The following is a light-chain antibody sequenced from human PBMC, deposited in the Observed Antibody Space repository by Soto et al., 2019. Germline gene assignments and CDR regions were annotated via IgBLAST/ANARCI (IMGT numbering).Light chain of an antibody. CDR2: RAS. CDR3: QQYNNWPPVT. V-gene: IGKV3-15*01. Sequence: EIVMTQSPATLSVSPGERATLSCRASQSVSSNLAWYQQKPGQAPRLLIYRASTRATGIPARFSGSGSGTVFTLTISSLQSEDFAVYYCQQYNNWPPVTFGGGTKVEIK. CDR1: QSVSSN. J-gene: IGKJ4*01.